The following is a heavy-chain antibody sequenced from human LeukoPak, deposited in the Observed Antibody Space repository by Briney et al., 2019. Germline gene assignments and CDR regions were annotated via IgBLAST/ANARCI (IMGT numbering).Heavy chain of an antibody. Sequence: SVKVSCKASGGTFSSYAISWARQAPGQGLEWMGGIIPIFGTANYAQKFQGRVTITADESTSTAYMELSSLRSEDTAVYYCARDATSRITIFGVVPYYFDYWGQGTLVTVSS. CDR2: IIPIFGTA. J-gene: IGHJ4*02. D-gene: IGHD3-3*01. CDR3: ARDATSRITIFGVVPYYFDY. V-gene: IGHV1-69*01. CDR1: GGTFSSYA.